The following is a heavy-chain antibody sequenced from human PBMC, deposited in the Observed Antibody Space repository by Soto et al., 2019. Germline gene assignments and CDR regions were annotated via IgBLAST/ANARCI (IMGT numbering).Heavy chain of an antibody. Sequence: GGSLRLSCAGSGFTFSSYGMHWVRQAPGKGLEWVAVISYDGSNKYYAASVKGRFTISRDNSKNTLYLQMSSLRAEDTAVYYCAKDKQLVLGYMDVWVKGTTVTVSS. D-gene: IGHD6-13*01. J-gene: IGHJ6*03. CDR1: GFTFSSYG. CDR3: AKDKQLVLGYMDV. V-gene: IGHV3-30*18. CDR2: ISYDGSNK.